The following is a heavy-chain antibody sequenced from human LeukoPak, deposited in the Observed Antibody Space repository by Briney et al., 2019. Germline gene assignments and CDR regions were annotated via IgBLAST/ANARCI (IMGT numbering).Heavy chain of an antibody. V-gene: IGHV4-34*01. D-gene: IGHD6-13*01. J-gene: IGHJ4*02. Sequence: PSETLSLTCAVYGASFSGYYWSWIRQPPGKGLEWIGEINHSGSTNYNPSLKSRVTISVDTSKNQFSLKLSSVTAADTAVYYCARGRSSSWYGAAYFDYWGQGTLVTVSS. CDR2: INHSGST. CDR3: ARGRSSSWYGAAYFDY. CDR1: GASFSGYY.